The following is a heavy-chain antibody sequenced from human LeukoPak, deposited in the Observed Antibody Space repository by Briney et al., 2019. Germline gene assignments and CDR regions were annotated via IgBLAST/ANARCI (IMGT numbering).Heavy chain of an antibody. CDR1: GGSLSGYY. CDR2: INHSGST. CDR3: ARGWHMGIDY. J-gene: IGHJ4*02. V-gene: IGHV4-34*01. Sequence: SETLSLTCAVYGGSLSGYYWSWIRQPPGKGLEWIGEINHSGSTNYNPSLKSRVTISVDTSKNQFSLKLSSVTAADTAVYYCARGWHMGIDYWGQGTLVTVSS. D-gene: IGHD6-13*01.